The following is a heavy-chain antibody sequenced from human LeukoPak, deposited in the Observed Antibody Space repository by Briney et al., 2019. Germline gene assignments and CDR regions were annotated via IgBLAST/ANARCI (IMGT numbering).Heavy chain of an antibody. J-gene: IGHJ4*02. D-gene: IGHD2-15*01. CDR1: GYTFTSYA. CDR2: INTNTGNP. V-gene: IGHV7-4-1*02. CDR3: ARDSEVQEEDISDFDY. Sequence: ASVKVSCKASGYTFTSYATNWVRQAPGQGLEWMGWINTNTGNPTYAQGFTGRFVFSLDTSVSTAYLQISSLKAEDTAVYYCARDSEVQEEDISDFDYWGQGTLVTVSS.